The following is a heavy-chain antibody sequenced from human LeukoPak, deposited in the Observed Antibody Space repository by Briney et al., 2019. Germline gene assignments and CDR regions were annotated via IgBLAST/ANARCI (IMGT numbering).Heavy chain of an antibody. Sequence: SGTLSLTCAVSGGSISSSNWWSWVRQPPGKGLEWIGEIYRSGSTNYKPSLKSRVTISVDKSKNQFSLKVTSVTAADTAVYYCARGEAVGATRFDPWGQGTLVTVSS. J-gene: IGHJ5*02. D-gene: IGHD1-26*01. CDR2: IYRSGST. CDR3: ARGEAVGATRFDP. V-gene: IGHV4-4*02. CDR1: GGSISSSNW.